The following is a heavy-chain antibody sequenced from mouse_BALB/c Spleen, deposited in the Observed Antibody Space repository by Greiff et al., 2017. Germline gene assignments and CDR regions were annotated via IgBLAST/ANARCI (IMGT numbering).Heavy chain of an antibody. V-gene: IGHV1S22*01. CDR1: GYTFTSYW. CDR3: TGMIYADYAMDY. Sequence: LQQPGSELVRPGASVKLSCKASGYTFTSYWMHWVKQRPGQGLEWIGNIYPGSGSTNYDEKFKSKATLTVDTSSSTAYMQLSSLTSEDCAVYYFTGMIYADYAMDYWGQGTSVTVSS. D-gene: IGHD2-4*01. J-gene: IGHJ4*01. CDR2: IYPGSGST.